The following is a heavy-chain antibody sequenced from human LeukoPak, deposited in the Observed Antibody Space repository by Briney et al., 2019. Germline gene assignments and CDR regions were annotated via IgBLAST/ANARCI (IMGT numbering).Heavy chain of an antibody. D-gene: IGHD1-7*01. CDR1: GFTFSSYA. CDR2: ISYDGHDK. V-gene: IGHV3-30*18. Sequence: PGGSLRLSCAASGFTFSSYAMSWVRQAPGKGLEWVAVISYDGHDKYYADSVKGRFTISRDNSKNTLSLQMNSLRAEDTAVYYCAKIRVVFNWNYAYYFDSWGQGTLVTVSS. J-gene: IGHJ4*02. CDR3: AKIRVVFNWNYAYYFDS.